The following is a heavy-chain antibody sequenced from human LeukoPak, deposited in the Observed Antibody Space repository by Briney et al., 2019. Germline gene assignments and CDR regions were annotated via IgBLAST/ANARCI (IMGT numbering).Heavy chain of an antibody. V-gene: IGHV3-73*01. CDR3: TRLMGYYDSSGYYPSFDY. D-gene: IGHD3-22*01. J-gene: IGHJ4*02. CDR1: GFTFSGSA. CDR2: IRSKANSYAT. Sequence: PGGSLRLSCAASGFTFSGSAMHWVRQASGKGLEWVGRIRSKANSYATAYAASVKGRFTISRDDSKNTAYLQMNSLKTEDTAVYYCTRLMGYYDSSGYYPSFDYWGQGTLVTVSS.